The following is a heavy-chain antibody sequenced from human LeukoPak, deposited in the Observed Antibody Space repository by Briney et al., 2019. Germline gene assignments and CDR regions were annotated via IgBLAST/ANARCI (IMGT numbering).Heavy chain of an antibody. CDR3: AKDPDPVESHFDY. V-gene: IGHV3-30*18. Sequence: GRSLRLSCAASGFTFSSYGMHWVRQAPGKGLEWVAVISYDGSNKYYADSVKGRFTISRDNSKNTLYLQMNSLRAEDTAVYYCAKDPDPVESHFDYWGQGTLVTVSS. CDR2: ISYDGSNK. D-gene: IGHD3-3*01. J-gene: IGHJ4*02. CDR1: GFTFSSYG.